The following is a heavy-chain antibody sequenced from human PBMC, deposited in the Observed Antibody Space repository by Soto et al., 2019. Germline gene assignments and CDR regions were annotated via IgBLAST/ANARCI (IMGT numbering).Heavy chain of an antibody. CDR2: INAINGDT. CDR3: ARSCGYFFPFDG. Sequence: ASVKVSCKGSGYTFGRDGMHWVRQAPGQGLEWLAWINAINGDTKYSQRFQGRLTVSRDTSANTAYLQRSSLRFEDTAVYYCARSCGYFFPFDGLGQGTLVTVSS. V-gene: IGHV1-3*01. D-gene: IGHD3-22*01. J-gene: IGHJ4*02. CDR1: GYTFGRDG.